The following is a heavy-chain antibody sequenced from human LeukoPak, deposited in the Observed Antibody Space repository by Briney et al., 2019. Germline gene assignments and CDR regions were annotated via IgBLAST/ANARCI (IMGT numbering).Heavy chain of an antibody. CDR2: IYYTYTT. CDR3: ASAPRQGSIGGLDY. CDR1: AGSISSSTYY. D-gene: IGHD3-16*01. V-gene: IGHV4-39*02. J-gene: IGHJ4*02. Sequence: PSETLSLTCSVSAGSISSSTYYWGWIRQPPGKGLEWFGAIYYTYTTYYNPSLRSPVTISVHTSKNHFSVKLSSVTGADTALYYCASAPRQGSIGGLDYWGQGTLVTVSS.